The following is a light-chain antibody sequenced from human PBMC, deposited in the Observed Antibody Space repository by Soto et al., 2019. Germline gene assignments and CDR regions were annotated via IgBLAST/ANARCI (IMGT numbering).Light chain of an antibody. V-gene: IGLV4-69*01. CDR1: SGHSSYT. CDR3: QTWGTHIEV. J-gene: IGLJ3*02. Sequence: QPVLTQSPSASASLGASVKLTCTLSSGHSSYTIAWHQQQPEKGPRYLMTLNSDGSHSKGDGIPDRFSGSSPGAERYLSISSLQYEDEADDYRQTWGTHIEVFGGGTNLTVL. CDR2: LNSDGSH.